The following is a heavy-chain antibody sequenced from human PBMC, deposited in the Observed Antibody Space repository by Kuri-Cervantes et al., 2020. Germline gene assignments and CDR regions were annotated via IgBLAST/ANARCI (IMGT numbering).Heavy chain of an antibody. V-gene: IGHV4-61*02. CDR2: FCTTGST. J-gene: IGHJ3*02. D-gene: IGHD3-22*01. CDR1: GGPISSGGYC. Sequence: LRLSCTVSGGPISSGGYCWSWIRQSAGKGLEWIGRFCTTGSTNYNPSVKSRVSMSADTSNNQFSLRLTSVTASDTAIYYCARLLLPAVKGAFDMWGQGTLVTVSS. CDR3: ARLLLPAVKGAFDM.